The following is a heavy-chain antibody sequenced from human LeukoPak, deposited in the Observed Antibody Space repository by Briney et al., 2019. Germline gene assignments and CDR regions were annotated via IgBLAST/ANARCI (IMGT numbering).Heavy chain of an antibody. J-gene: IGHJ4*02. Sequence: PSDTLSLTCRVSGSSISDYYLSWIRQPPGKGLEWIGHINYNRGNTYNPCLKSRVSTSLDTSKKHFSLKLSAVTAAYTAVYYCAGAGLFFDYWGQGALVTVSS. D-gene: IGHD6-13*01. CDR2: INYNRGN. CDR1: GSSISDYY. V-gene: IGHV4-59*07. CDR3: AGAGLFFDY.